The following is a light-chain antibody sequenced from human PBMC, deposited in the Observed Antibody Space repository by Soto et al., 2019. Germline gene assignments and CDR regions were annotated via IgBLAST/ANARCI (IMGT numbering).Light chain of an antibody. V-gene: IGLV3-21*02. J-gene: IGLJ3*02. CDR2: DDS. CDR3: QVWDSTGDHLGV. Sequence: SYELTQPPSVSVAPGQTATITCGGNNIGRKSVHWYQQKPGQAPVLVVYDDSDRPSGIPERFSGSNSGNTATLTISSVEAGDEADYSCQVWDSTGDHLGVFGGGTKVTVL. CDR1: NIGRKS.